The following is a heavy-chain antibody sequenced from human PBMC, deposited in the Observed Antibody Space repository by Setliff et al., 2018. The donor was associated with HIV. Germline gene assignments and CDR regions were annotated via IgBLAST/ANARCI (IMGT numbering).Heavy chain of an antibody. Sequence: SETLSLTCSVSGASIRGHHWSWIRQSPGKGLEWIGSVYYSGSTYYNPSLKSRLTISVDTSTNKFSLKLSSVTAADTAVYYCARLRGLNLEPFDYWGQGTLVTVSS. V-gene: IGHV4-59*05. CDR1: GASIRGHH. CDR3: ARLRGLNLEPFDY. D-gene: IGHD1-1*01. CDR2: VYYSGST. J-gene: IGHJ4*02.